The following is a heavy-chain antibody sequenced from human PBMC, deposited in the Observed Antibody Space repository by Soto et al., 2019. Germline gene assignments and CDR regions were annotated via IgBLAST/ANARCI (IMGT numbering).Heavy chain of an antibody. V-gene: IGHV4-59*01. CDR3: ASGGDYYGMDG. CDR1: GGSISSYY. J-gene: IGHJ6*01. Sequence: PSETLSLTCTVSGGSISSYYWSWIRQPPGKGLEWIGYTYYSGSTNYNPSLKSRVTISVDTSKNQFSLKLSSVTAADTAVYYCASGGDYYGMDGSGQGTTVTVSS. CDR2: TYYSGST.